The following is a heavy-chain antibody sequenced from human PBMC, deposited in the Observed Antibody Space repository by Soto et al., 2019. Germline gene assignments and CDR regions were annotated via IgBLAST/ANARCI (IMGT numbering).Heavy chain of an antibody. Sequence: QVQLQESGPGLVKPSETLSLTCSVSGASISSHNWVWIRQPAGKGPEWVGRINIGGAINYSPSLKTRVTMSIDTSKNQFSLHLRSVTAADTAMYFCARDRGDYNSSWFWYISHWGSGTLVAVSS. D-gene: IGHD3-22*01. J-gene: IGHJ2*01. CDR3: ARDRGDYNSSWFWYISH. CDR2: INIGGAI. CDR1: GASISSHN. V-gene: IGHV4-4*07.